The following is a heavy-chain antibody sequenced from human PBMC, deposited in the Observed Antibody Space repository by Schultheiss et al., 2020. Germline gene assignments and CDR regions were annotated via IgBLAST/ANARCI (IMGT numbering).Heavy chain of an antibody. CDR3: ARHYYSSGSPDY. V-gene: IGHV4-59*08. J-gene: IGHJ4*02. D-gene: IGHD3-10*01. CDR1: GGSIRSYY. Sequence: SETLSLTCSVSGGSIRSYYWSWIRQAPGKGLEWIGYISDSGSTSYNPSLKSRVTISVDTSKNQFSLKLSSVTAADTAVYFCARHYYSSGSPDYWGQGTLVTVSS. CDR2: ISDSGST.